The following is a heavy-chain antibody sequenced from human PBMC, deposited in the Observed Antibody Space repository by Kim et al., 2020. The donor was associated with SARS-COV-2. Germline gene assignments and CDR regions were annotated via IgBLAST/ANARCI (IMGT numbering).Heavy chain of an antibody. D-gene: IGHD4-17*01. J-gene: IGHJ3*02. CDR3: TRDRSATVTFSDAFDI. V-gene: IGHV4-30-2*05. Sequence: TLKSEVTISVNTSRNQFSLKLSSVTAADTAVYYCTRDRSATVTFSDAFDIWGQGTMVTVSS.